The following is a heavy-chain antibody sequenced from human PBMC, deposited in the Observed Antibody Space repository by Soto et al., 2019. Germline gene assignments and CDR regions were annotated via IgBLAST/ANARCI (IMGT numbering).Heavy chain of an antibody. D-gene: IGHD5-18*01. J-gene: IGHJ6*02. V-gene: IGHV3-23*01. CDR3: AKDQNIQLWPRYYYYGMDV. CDR1: GFTFISYA. Sequence: GSFLRLSCAASGFTFISYAMSWVLKASGKGLEGVSAISGRGGSTYYADSVKGRFTISRDNSKNTLYLQMNSLRAEDTAVYYCAKDQNIQLWPRYYYYGMDVWGQGT. CDR2: ISGRGGST.